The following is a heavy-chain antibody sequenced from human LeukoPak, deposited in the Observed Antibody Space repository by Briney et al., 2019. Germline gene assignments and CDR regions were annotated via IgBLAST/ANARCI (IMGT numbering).Heavy chain of an antibody. J-gene: IGHJ4*02. Sequence: PGRSLRLSCAASGFTFSSYAMHWVRQAPGKGLEWVAVISYDGSNKYYADSVKGRFTISRDNSKNTLYLQMNSLRAEDTAVYYCARVNAGYDYWGQGTLVTVSS. CDR1: GFTFSSYA. CDR2: ISYDGSNK. V-gene: IGHV3-30-3*01. D-gene: IGHD3-9*01. CDR3: ARVNAGYDY.